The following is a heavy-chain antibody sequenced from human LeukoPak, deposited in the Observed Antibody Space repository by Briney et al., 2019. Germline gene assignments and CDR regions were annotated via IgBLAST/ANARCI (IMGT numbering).Heavy chain of an antibody. J-gene: IGHJ4*02. CDR2: ISGSGGST. Sequence: GGSLRLSCAASGFTFSSYAMSWDRQAPGKGLEWVSAISGSGGSTYYADSVKGRFTISRDNSKNTLYLQMNSLRAEDTAVYYCAKDFTQLELEYYFDYWGQGTLVTVSS. CDR3: AKDFTQLELEYYFDY. D-gene: IGHD1-1*01. CDR1: GFTFSSYA. V-gene: IGHV3-23*01.